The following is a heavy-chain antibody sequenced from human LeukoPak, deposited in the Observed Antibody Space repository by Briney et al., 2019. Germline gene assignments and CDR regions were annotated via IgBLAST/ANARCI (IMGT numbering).Heavy chain of an antibody. CDR3: AKGGVPFYYGSGSYCPA. D-gene: IGHD3-10*01. CDR1: GYIFTSYA. J-gene: IGHJ5*02. V-gene: IGHV7-4-1*02. Sequence: ASVKVSCKTSGYIFTSYALSWVRQAPGQGLEWMGWINTNTEHPTYAQGFTGRFVFSLDTSVRTAFLQINSLQTEDTAVYYCAKGGVPFYYGSGSYCPAWGQGTLVTVSS. CDR2: INTNTEHP.